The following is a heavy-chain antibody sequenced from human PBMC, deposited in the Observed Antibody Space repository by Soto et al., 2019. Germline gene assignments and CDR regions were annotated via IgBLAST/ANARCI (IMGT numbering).Heavy chain of an antibody. Sequence: EVQLVESGGGLVQPGGSLRLSCAASGFTFSSYWMHWVRQAPGKGLVWVSRINSDGSSTSYADSVKGRFTISRDNAKNTLYLQMNSLRAEDTAVYYCARGDPQIVVVVAATPEGWFDPWGQGTLVTVSS. V-gene: IGHV3-74*01. CDR1: GFTFSSYW. CDR3: ARGDPQIVVVVAATPEGWFDP. CDR2: INSDGSST. D-gene: IGHD2-15*01. J-gene: IGHJ5*02.